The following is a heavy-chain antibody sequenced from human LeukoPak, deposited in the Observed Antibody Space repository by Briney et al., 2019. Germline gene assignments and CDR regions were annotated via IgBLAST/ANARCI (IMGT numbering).Heavy chain of an antibody. CDR3: ARVEYSGWNLEY. CDR1: GLTFRSYW. CDR2: INQGGSVQ. J-gene: IGHJ4*02. V-gene: IGHV3-7*01. D-gene: IGHD5-12*01. Sequence: PRGSLRLSCAASGLTFRSYWMSWVRQAPGKGLGWVANINQGGSVQYYMDSVKGRFTISRDYAKNSLYVQMNSLRDEDTAVYYCARVEYSGWNLEYWGQGTLVTASS.